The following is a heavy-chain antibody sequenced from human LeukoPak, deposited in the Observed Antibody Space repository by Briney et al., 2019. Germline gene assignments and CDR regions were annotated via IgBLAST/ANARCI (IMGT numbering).Heavy chain of an antibody. V-gene: IGHV3-23*01. J-gene: IGHJ4*02. D-gene: IGHD6-19*01. CDR1: GFTFSSYA. Sequence: PGGSLRLSCAASGFTFSSYAMSWLRQAPVKGLEWVSAISGSGGSTYYAGSVKGRFAISRDNSKNTLYLQMNSLRAEDTAVYYCAKDRGAVAPSAYWGQGTLVTVSS. CDR2: ISGSGGST. CDR3: AKDRGAVAPSAY.